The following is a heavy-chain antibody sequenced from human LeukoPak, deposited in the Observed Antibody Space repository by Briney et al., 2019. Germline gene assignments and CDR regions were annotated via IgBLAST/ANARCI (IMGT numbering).Heavy chain of an antibody. CDR3: ARDSLYLYDYGDDGDAFDI. V-gene: IGHV3-48*03. D-gene: IGHD4-17*01. CDR1: GFTFSSYE. J-gene: IGHJ3*02. Sequence: GGSLRLSCAASGFTFSSYEMNWVRQAPGKGLEWVSYISSSGSTIYYADSVEGRFTISRDNAKNSLYLQMNNLRAEDTAVYYCARDSLYLYDYGDDGDAFDIWGQGTMVTVSS. CDR2: ISSSGSTI.